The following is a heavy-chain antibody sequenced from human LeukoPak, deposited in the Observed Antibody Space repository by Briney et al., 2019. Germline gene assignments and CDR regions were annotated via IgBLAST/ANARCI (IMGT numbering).Heavy chain of an antibody. D-gene: IGHD3-3*01. CDR2: ISSNGGST. V-gene: IGHV3-64*01. CDR1: GFTFSSYA. J-gene: IGHJ3*02. Sequence: GGSLKLSCAASGFTFSSYAMHWVRQAPGKGLEYVSAISSNGGSTYYANSVKGRFTIFRDNSKNTLYLQMGSMRAEDMAVYYCARHLDWEGDFDIWGQGTMVTVSS. CDR3: ARHLDWEGDFDI.